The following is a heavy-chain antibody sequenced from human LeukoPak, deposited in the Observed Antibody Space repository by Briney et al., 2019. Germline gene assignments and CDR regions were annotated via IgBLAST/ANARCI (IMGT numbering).Heavy chain of an antibody. Sequence: SVKVSCKASGGTFSSYAISWVRQAPGQGLEWMGGIIPIFGTANYAQKFQGRVTITADESTSTAYMELCSLRSEDTAVYYCAGGGRWLQLNYFDYWGQGTLVTVSS. CDR2: IIPIFGTA. V-gene: IGHV1-69*01. CDR3: AGGGRWLQLNYFDY. CDR1: GGTFSSYA. J-gene: IGHJ4*02. D-gene: IGHD5-24*01.